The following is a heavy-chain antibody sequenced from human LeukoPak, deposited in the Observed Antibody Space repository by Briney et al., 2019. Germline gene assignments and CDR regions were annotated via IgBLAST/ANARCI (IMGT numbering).Heavy chain of an antibody. CDR3: ARSESSSTVYYYGMDV. CDR2: IIPIFGTA. J-gene: IGHJ6*02. V-gene: IGHV1-69*13. Sequence: ASVKVSCKASGGTFSSYAISWVRQAPGQGLEWMGGIIPIFGTANYAQKFQGRVTITADESTSTAYMELSSLRSEDTAVYYCARSESSSTVYYYGMDVWGQGTTVTVSS. D-gene: IGHD2-2*01. CDR1: GGTFSSYA.